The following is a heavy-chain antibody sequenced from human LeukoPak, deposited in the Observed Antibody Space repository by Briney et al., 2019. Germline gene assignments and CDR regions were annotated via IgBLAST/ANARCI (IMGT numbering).Heavy chain of an antibody. Sequence: GRSLRLSCAASGFTFSNCAMHWVRQAPGKGLEWVAAISYEGSNQYYPHSVKGRFTISRDNSKNTLYLQMNGLTAEDTAVYYCARAGAYGGNPLDYWDQGTLVTVSS. J-gene: IGHJ4*02. CDR1: GFTFSNCA. V-gene: IGHV3-30-3*01. CDR2: ISYEGSNQ. D-gene: IGHD4-23*01. CDR3: ARAGAYGGNPLDY.